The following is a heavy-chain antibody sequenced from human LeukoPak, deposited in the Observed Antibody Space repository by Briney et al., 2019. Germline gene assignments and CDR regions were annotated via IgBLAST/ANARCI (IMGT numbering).Heavy chain of an antibody. CDR1: GYTFTGYY. CDR3: ARSEVLRYFDWLLSGDY. Sequence: GASVKVSCKASGYTFTGYYMHWVRQAPGQGLEWMGWINPNSGGTNYAQKLQGRVTMTTDTSTSTAYMELRSLRSDDTAVYYCARSEVLRYFDWLLSGDYWGQGTLVTVSS. CDR2: INPNSGGT. D-gene: IGHD3-9*01. J-gene: IGHJ4*02. V-gene: IGHV1-2*02.